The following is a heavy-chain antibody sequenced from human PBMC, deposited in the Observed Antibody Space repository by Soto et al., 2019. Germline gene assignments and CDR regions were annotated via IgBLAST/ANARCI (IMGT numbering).Heavy chain of an antibody. CDR3: ARRGYGSRWPNVCMDG. CDR2: ISNNGAHT. J-gene: IGHJ6*03. V-gene: IGHV3-64*01. D-gene: IGHD6-13*01. CDR1: GFTFSNYE. Sequence: EAQLVESGGGLVQPGGSLRLSCAASGFTFSNYEMHWVRQAPGKGLEYVSGISNNGAHTDYAKSVKGRFTNSRDNSENTLYLQLGSLRAEDMAPYSCARRGYGSRWPNVCMDGWGKGTTVTVSS.